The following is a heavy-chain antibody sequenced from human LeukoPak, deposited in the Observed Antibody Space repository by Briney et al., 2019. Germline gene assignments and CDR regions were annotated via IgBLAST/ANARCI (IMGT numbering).Heavy chain of an antibody. D-gene: IGHD1-14*01. V-gene: IGHV4-59*08. CDR3: ARGAEVSVVWFDP. CDR1: GVSISSYY. CDR2: IYYSGST. J-gene: IGHJ5*02. Sequence: SETLSLTCTVSGVSISSYYWSWVRQPPGKGLEWIGYIYYSGSTNYNPSLKSRVTISVDTSKNQFSLKLSSVTAADTAVYYCARGAEVSVVWFDPWGPGTLVTVSS.